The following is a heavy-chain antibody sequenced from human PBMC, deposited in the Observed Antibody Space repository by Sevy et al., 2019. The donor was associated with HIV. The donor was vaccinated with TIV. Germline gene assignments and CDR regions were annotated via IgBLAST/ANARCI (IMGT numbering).Heavy chain of an antibody. J-gene: IGHJ6*02. CDR2: ISGRGGST. V-gene: IGHV3-23*01. CDR3: AKAHPGHCSSSSCPRAYYYYGMDV. D-gene: IGHD2-15*01. CDR1: GFTFSSYA. Sequence: GGSLRLSCAASGFTFSSYAMNWVRQAPGKGLEWVSAISGRGGSTYYADSVEGRFTMSRDISKNTLYLQMNSLRAGDTAVYYCAKAHPGHCSSSSCPRAYYYYGMDVWGQGTTVTVSS.